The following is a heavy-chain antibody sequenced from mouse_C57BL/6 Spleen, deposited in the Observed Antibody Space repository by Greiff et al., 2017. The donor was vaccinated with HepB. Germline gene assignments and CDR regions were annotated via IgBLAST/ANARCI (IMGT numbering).Heavy chain of an antibody. V-gene: IGHV1-18*01. CDR1: GYTFTDYN. CDR2: INPNNGGT. J-gene: IGHJ2*01. D-gene: IGHD1-1*01. CDR3: ARENYGSSAYFDY. Sequence: EVQLQQSGPELVKPGASVKIPCKASGYTFTDYNMDWVKQSHGKSLEWIGDINPNNGGTIYNQKFKGKATLTVDKASSTAYMELRSLTSEDTAVYYCARENYGSSAYFDYWGQGTTLTVSS.